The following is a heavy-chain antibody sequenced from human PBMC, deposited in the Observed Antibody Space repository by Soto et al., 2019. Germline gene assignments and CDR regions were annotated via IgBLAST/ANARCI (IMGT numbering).Heavy chain of an antibody. Sequence: PGGSLRLSCAASGFTFSSYSMNWVRQAPGKGLEWVSSISSSSSYIYYADSVKGRFTISRDNAKNSLYLQMNSLRAEDTAVYYCARRPEYYDFWSGYYPGYYYYYGMDVWGQGTTVTVSS. CDR1: GFTFSSYS. J-gene: IGHJ6*02. CDR2: ISSSSSYI. D-gene: IGHD3-3*01. CDR3: ARRPEYYDFWSGYYPGYYYYYGMDV. V-gene: IGHV3-21*01.